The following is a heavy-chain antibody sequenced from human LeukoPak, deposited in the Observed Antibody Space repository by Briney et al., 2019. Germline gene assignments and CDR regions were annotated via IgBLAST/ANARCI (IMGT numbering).Heavy chain of an antibody. D-gene: IGHD3-10*01. CDR1: DFSVNNNY. V-gene: IGHV3-53*01. Sequence: GGSLRLSCAASDFSVNNNYVDWVRQAPGKGLEWVSCMDNFGIKTYADSVQGRFTVSRDSSRNMVFLQMNSLRVEDTAVYYCAGGKYYGSGTRPGYLGYWGLGTMVTISS. CDR3: AGGKYYGSGTRPGYLGY. J-gene: IGHJ4*02. CDR2: MDNFGIK.